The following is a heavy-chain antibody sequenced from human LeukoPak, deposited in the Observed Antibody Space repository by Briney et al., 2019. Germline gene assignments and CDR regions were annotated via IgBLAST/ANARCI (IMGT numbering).Heavy chain of an antibody. CDR3: ARVSSGATTVDY. CDR1: GGSIKSNNW. D-gene: IGHD1-26*01. V-gene: IGHV4-4*02. Sequence: PSGTLSLTCAVSGGSIKSNNWWSWVRQPPGKGLEWIGEIYHSGSTNYNPSLKSRVTISVDKSKNQFSLKLSSVTAADTAVYYCARVSSGATTVDYWGQGTLVTVSS. J-gene: IGHJ4*02. CDR2: IYHSGST.